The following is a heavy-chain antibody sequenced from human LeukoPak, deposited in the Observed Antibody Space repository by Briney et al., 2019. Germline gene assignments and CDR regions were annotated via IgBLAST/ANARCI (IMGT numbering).Heavy chain of an antibody. D-gene: IGHD3-22*01. J-gene: IGHJ6*02. V-gene: IGHV3-23*01. CDR2: ISGSGGST. Sequence: QTGGSLRLSCAASGFTFSSYAMSWVRQAPGKGLEWVSAISGSGGSTYYADSVKGRFTISRDNSKNTLYLQMNSLRAEDTAVYYCAKHTDDSSGYYYAGYYYGMDVWGQGTTVTVSS. CDR3: AKHTDDSSGYYYAGYYYGMDV. CDR1: GFTFSSYA.